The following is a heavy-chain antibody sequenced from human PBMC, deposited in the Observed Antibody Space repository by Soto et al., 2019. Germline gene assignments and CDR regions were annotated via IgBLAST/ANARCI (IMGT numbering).Heavy chain of an antibody. Sequence: QVQLVQSGAEVKKPGSSVTVSCKASGGTFSSYTISWVRQAPGQGLEWMGGIIPIFGTANYAQKFQGRVTITADESKNTAYMELSSLRSEDTAVYYCARGNHRWLQLWYFDLWGRGTLVTVSS. CDR1: GGTFSSYT. J-gene: IGHJ2*01. V-gene: IGHV1-69*12. D-gene: IGHD5-12*01. CDR3: ARGNHRWLQLWYFDL. CDR2: IIPIFGTA.